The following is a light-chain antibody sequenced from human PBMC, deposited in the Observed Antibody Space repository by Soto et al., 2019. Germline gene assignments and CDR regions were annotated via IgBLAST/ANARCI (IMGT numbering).Light chain of an antibody. CDR1: QSVSSGY. Sequence: EIVLTQSPGTLSLSPGERATLSCRASQSVSSGYLAWYQQKPGQAPRLLIYGASSRPTGIPDRFSGSGSGTDFTLTISGLEPEDFAVYYWQQYVTSPLTVGEGTKVEIK. CDR3: QQYVTSPLT. CDR2: GAS. V-gene: IGKV3-20*01. J-gene: IGKJ4*01.